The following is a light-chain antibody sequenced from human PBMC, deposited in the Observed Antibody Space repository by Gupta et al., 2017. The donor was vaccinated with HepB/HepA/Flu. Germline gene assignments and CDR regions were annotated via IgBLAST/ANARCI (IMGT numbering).Light chain of an antibody. V-gene: IGKV2-28*01. J-gene: IGKJ4*01. CDR2: LGS. Sequence: DIVMTQSPLSLPVTPGKPASISCRSSQSLLHSNGYNYLDWYLQKPGQSPQLLIYLGSNRASGVPDRFSGSGSGTDFTLKIIRVEAEDVGIYYCMQALQTPLTFGGGTKVEIK. CDR3: MQALQTPLT. CDR1: QSLLHSNGYNY.